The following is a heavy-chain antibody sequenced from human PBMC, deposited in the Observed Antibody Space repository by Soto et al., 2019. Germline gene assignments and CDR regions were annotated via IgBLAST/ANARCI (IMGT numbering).Heavy chain of an antibody. CDR3: ARAKGRSFFDY. V-gene: IGHV4-31*03. D-gene: IGHD3-10*01. CDR2: IYNSGST. Sequence: EQLQESGPGLVKPSQTLSLICTVSGGSISSGGYYWSWIRQRPGKGLEWIGYIYNSGSTYYSSSLKSRLNISGDTSKNQFSLKLSSVTAADSAVYYCARAKGRSFFDYWGQGTLVTVSS. J-gene: IGHJ4*02. CDR1: GGSISSGGYY.